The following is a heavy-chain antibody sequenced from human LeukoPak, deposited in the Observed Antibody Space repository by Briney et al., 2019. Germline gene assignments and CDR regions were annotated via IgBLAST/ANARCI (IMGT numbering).Heavy chain of an antibody. CDR3: AKHPGLDV. J-gene: IGHJ6*04. CDR2: IYHSGST. CDR1: GYSISSGYY. Sequence: PSETLSLTCSVSGYSISSGYYWGWIRQPPGKGLEWIGSIYHSGSTYYNPSLKSRVTISVDTSKNQFSLKLSSVTAADTAVYYCAKHPGLDVWGKGTTVTVSS. D-gene: IGHD2-8*02. V-gene: IGHV4-38-2*01.